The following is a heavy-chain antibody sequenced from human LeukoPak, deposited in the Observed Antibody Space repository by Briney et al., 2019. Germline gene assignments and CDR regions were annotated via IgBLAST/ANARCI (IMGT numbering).Heavy chain of an antibody. CDR1: GGSISSGSYY. D-gene: IGHD3-22*01. J-gene: IGHJ4*02. CDR2: IYYSGST. Sequence: SETLSLTCTVSGGSISSGSYYWGWIRQPPGKGLEWIGSIYYSGSTYYNPSLKSRVTISVDTSKNQFSLKLSAVTAADTAVYYCARLSSGYYWNWGQGTLVTVSS. CDR3: ARLSSGYYWN. V-gene: IGHV4-39*01.